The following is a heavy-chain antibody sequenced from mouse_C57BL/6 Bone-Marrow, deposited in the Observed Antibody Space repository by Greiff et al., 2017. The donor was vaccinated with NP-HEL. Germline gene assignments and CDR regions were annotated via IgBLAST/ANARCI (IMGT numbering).Heavy chain of an antibody. CDR2: IDPENGDT. V-gene: IGHV14-4*01. Sequence: EVKLVESGAELVRPGASVKLSCTASGFNIKDDYMHWVKQRPEQGLEWIGWIDPENGDTEYASKFQGKATITADTSSNTAYLQLSSLTSEDTAVYYCTTDYERYFDVWGTGTTVTVSS. D-gene: IGHD2-4*01. CDR1: GFNIKDDY. J-gene: IGHJ1*03. CDR3: TTDYERYFDV.